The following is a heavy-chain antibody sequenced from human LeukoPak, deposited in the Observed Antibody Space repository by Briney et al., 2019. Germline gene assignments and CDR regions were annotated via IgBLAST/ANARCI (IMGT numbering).Heavy chain of an antibody. CDR2: INPSGGST. CDR1: GYTFTSYY. CDR3: ARDQEGQLQIIPYRYYYYYGMDV. Sequence: ASVKVSCKASGYTFTSYYMHWVQQAPGQGLEWMGIINPSGGSTSYAQKFQGRVTMTRDTSTSTVYMELSSLRSEDTAVYYCARDQEGQLQIIPYRYYYYYGMDVWGQGTTVTVSS. J-gene: IGHJ6*02. D-gene: IGHD2-2*01. V-gene: IGHV1-46*01.